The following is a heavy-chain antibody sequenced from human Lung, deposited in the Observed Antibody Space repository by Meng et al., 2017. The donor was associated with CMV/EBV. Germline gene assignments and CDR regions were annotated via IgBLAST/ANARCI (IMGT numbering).Heavy chain of an antibody. CDR2: IYSDGSST. CDR1: GFNFSNFA. J-gene: IGHJ4*02. D-gene: IGHD3-22*01. V-gene: IGHV3-23*03. CDR3: TKGDDRGWSPFDH. Sequence: GESLKISCAASGFNFSNFAMNWVRQAPGKGLEWVSVIYSDGSSTYHADSVKGRFTISRDNSKNTLAQQMNSLRAEDTGVYYCTKGDDRGWSPFDHWGQGPLVPFSS.